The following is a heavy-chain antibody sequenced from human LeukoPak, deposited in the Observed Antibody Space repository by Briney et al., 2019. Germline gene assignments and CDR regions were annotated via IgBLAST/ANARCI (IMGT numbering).Heavy chain of an antibody. J-gene: IGHJ3*02. CDR1: GFTFSDYY. CDR3: ARYCGGDCLDAFDI. CDR2: ISSSGSII. Sequence: GGSLRLSCAASGFTFSDYYMNWIRQAPGKGLEWVSYISSSGSIIYYADSVKGRFTISRDNAKNSLYMQMNSLRAEDTAVYYCARYCGGDCLDAFDIWGQGTMVTVSS. D-gene: IGHD2-21*02. V-gene: IGHV3-11*04.